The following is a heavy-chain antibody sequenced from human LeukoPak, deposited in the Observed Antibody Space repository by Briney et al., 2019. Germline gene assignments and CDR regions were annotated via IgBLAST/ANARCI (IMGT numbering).Heavy chain of an antibody. CDR3: AKAFRIVGIGNPDDAFDV. V-gene: IGHV3-23*01. CDR1: GFTFNTYG. Sequence: GGSLRLSCAASGFTFNTYGMSWVRQAPGKGLEWVSGISGSGGATYYADSVKGRFTLSRDNSENTLYLQLNSLRAEDSGIYYCAKAFRIVGIGNPDDAFDVWGQGTVVTVS. CDR2: ISGSGGAT. D-gene: IGHD1-26*01. J-gene: IGHJ3*01.